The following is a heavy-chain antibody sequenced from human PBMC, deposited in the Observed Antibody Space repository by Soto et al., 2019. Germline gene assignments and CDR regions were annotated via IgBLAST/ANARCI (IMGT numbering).Heavy chain of an antibody. CDR2: ISSSSSYI. CDR1: GFTFSSYS. CDR3: ARRGPATGYFDY. Sequence: LRVSCAASGFTFSSYSMNWVRQAPGKGLEWVSSISSSSSYIYYADSVKGRFTISRDNAKNSLYLQMNSLRAEDTAVYYCARRGPATGYFDYWGQGTLVTVSS. V-gene: IGHV3-21*01. J-gene: IGHJ4*02.